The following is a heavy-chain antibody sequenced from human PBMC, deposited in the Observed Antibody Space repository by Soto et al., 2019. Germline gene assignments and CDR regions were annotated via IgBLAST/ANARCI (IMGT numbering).Heavy chain of an antibody. J-gene: IGHJ4*02. CDR3: AREGYCGTITSCSFFHH. CDR2: IYTGGTT. CDR1: GFSVSNNY. D-gene: IGHD2-2*01. Sequence: LSCAASGFSVSNNYMSWVRQAPGKGLEWVSVIYTGGTTHYADSVKGRFTISRDNSKNTVYLQMNSLRAEDTAVYYCAREGYCGTITSCSFFHHWGQGTQVTVSS. V-gene: IGHV3-53*01.